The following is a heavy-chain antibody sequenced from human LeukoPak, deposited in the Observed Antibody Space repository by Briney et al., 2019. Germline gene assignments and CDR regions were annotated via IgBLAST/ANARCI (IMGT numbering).Heavy chain of an antibody. Sequence: SETPSLTCTVSGNSISSGDNYWSWIRQPAGKGLEWIVRIYTSGSTNYNPSLKSRFTISGDTSKNQFSLRLSSVTAADTAVYYCARASYSYDINGWVPFDYWGQGTLVTVSS. CDR3: ARASYSYDINGWVPFDY. V-gene: IGHV4-61*02. CDR2: IYTSGST. CDR1: GNSISSGDNY. J-gene: IGHJ4*02. D-gene: IGHD3-22*01.